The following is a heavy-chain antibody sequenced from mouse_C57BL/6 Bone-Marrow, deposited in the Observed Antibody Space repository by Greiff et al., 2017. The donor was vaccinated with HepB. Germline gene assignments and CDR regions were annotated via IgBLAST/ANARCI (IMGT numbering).Heavy chain of an antibody. Sequence: VQLQQPGAELVKPGASVKVSCKASGYTFTSYWMHWVKQRPGQGLEWIGRIHPSDSATNYNQKFKGKATLTVDKSSSTAYMQLSSLTSEDSAVYYCAIALAHYYGSSPWYFDVWGTGTTVTVSS. D-gene: IGHD1-1*01. CDR2: IHPSDSAT. CDR1: GYTFTSYW. CDR3: AIALAHYYGSSPWYFDV. J-gene: IGHJ1*03. V-gene: IGHV1-74*01.